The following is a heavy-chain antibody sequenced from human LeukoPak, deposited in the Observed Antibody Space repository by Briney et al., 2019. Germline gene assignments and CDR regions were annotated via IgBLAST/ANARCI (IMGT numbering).Heavy chain of an antibody. CDR1: GFSFRVYT. CDR3: AKDQRPDTGYDIDY. CDR2: IWGNGATT. V-gene: IGHV3-23*01. J-gene: IGHJ4*02. D-gene: IGHD5-12*01. Sequence: PGGSLRLSCAGSGFSFRVYTMNWVRQAPRKGLEWVSVIWGNGATTYYADSVKGRFTISRDKSMNTVYLQMNSLRVEDTAIYYCAKDQRPDTGYDIDYWGQGILVTVSS.